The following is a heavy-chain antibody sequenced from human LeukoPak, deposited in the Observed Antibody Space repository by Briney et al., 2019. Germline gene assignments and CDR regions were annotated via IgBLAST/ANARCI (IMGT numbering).Heavy chain of an antibody. J-gene: IGHJ4*02. Sequence: GGSLRLSCAASGFTFTDYYMCWIRQAPGKGLEWISYISSSASTTSYADSVKGRFTISRDNAKDFLYLQMNSLRAEDTAVYYCARESVYCSSTKCSSLDSWGQGTLVTVSS. V-gene: IGHV3-11*04. CDR3: ARESVYCSSTKCSSLDS. CDR1: GFTFTDYY. CDR2: ISSSASTT. D-gene: IGHD2-2*01.